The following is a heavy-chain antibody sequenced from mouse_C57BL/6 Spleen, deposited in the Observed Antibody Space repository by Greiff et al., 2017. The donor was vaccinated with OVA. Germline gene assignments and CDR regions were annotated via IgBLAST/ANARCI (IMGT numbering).Heavy chain of an antibody. CDR3: TRSRYTHY. Sequence: VKLQQSGAELVRPGASVTLSCKASGYTFTDYEMHWVKQTPVHGLEWIGAIDPETGGTAYNQKFKGKAILTADKSSSTAYMELRSLTSEDSAVYYCTRSRYTHYWGQGTTLTVSS. D-gene: IGHD2-14*01. CDR2: IDPETGGT. J-gene: IGHJ2*01. V-gene: IGHV1-15*01. CDR1: GYTFTDYE.